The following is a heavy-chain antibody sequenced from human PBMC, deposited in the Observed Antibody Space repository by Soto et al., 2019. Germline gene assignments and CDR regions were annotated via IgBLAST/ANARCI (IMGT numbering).Heavy chain of an antibody. Sequence: QVQLQESGPGLVKPSQTLSLTCTVSGGSISSGGYYWSWIRQHPGKGLEWIGYIYYSGSTYYNPSLKSRVTISVDTSKNQFSLKLSSVTAADTAVYYCATSKNRGYSSSWPLDYWGQGTLVTVSS. CDR3: ATSKNRGYSSSWPLDY. CDR1: GGSISSGGYY. CDR2: IYYSGST. D-gene: IGHD6-13*01. J-gene: IGHJ4*02. V-gene: IGHV4-31*03.